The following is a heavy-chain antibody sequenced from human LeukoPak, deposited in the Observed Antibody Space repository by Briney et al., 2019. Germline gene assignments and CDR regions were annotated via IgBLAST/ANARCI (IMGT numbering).Heavy chain of an antibody. CDR1: GGSISSYY. J-gene: IGHJ2*01. CDR2: IDYSGST. D-gene: IGHD6-13*01. V-gene: IGHV4-59*01. CDR3: ASTPYSSLIWYFDL. Sequence: SETLSLTCIVSGGSISSYYWSWIRQPPGKGLEWIGYIDYSGSTNYNPSLKSRVTISVDTSKNQFSLEVSSVTAADTAVYYCASTPYSSLIWYFDLWGRGTLVTVSS.